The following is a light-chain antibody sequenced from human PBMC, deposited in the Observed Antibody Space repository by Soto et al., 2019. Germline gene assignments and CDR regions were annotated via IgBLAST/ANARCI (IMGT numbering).Light chain of an antibody. J-gene: IGLJ1*01. CDR2: EVN. CDR1: SSDIGAYDY. Sequence: QSALTQPASLSGSPGQSITISCTGTSSDIGAYDYVSWFQQHPGKAPKLMISEVNNRPSGVSNRFSGSKSGNTAYLTISGLQVEDEADYYCSSYAGSYPYVFGTGTKVTVL. CDR3: SSYAGSYPYV. V-gene: IGLV2-14*01.